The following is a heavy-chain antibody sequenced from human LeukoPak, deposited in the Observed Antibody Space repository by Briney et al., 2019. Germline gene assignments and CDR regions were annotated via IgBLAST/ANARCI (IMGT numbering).Heavy chain of an antibody. CDR3: ARARGGITIFAVVILYYFDY. V-gene: IGHV3-7*02. Sequence: WGSLRLSCAASGVTFSSYWMSWGRQGPGKGLEWVGNIKQDGSEKYDVDSVKGRFTITRDKDKTTLYLPLNRLTAADTAVYYCARARGGITIFAVVILYYFDYWGQGTLVTVSS. CDR2: IKQDGSEK. J-gene: IGHJ4*02. CDR1: GVTFSSYW. D-gene: IGHD3-3*01.